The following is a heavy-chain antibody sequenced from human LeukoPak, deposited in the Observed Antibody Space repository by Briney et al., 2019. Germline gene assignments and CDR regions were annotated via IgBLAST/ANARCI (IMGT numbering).Heavy chain of an antibody. CDR1: GGSISSYY. Sequence: SETLSLTCTVSGGSISSYYWSWIRQPPGKGLEWIGCIYYSGSTNYNPSLKSRVTISVDTSKNQFSLKLSSVTAADTAVYYCARSGGYSYGYDYWGQGTLVTVSS. CDR2: IYYSGST. V-gene: IGHV4-59*01. D-gene: IGHD5-18*01. J-gene: IGHJ4*02. CDR3: ARSGGYSYGYDY.